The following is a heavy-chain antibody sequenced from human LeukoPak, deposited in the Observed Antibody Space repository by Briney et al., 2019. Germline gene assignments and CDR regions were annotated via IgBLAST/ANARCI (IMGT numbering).Heavy chain of an antibody. V-gene: IGHV4-59*01. CDR3: ARTTEGGYTYGYFYHYYMDV. J-gene: IGHJ6*03. D-gene: IGHD5-18*01. CDR2: IYYSGST. CDR1: GGSISGYY. Sequence: SETLSLTCTVSGGSISGYYWSWIRQPPGKGLEWIGYIYYSGSTSYNPSLKSRVTISVDTSKNQFSLKLSSVTAADTAVYYCARTTEGGYTYGYFYHYYMDVWGKGTTVTISS.